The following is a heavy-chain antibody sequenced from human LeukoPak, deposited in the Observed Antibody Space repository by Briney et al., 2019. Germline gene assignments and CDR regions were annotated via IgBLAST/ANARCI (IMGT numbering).Heavy chain of an antibody. CDR3: ARGRWRTGDAFDI. CDR2: MNPNSGNT. J-gene: IGHJ3*02. D-gene: IGHD4-23*01. Sequence: ASVKVSCKASGGTFSSYAISWVRQATGQGLEWMGWMNPNSGNTGYAQKFQGRVTITRNTSISTAYMELSSLRSEDTAVYYCARGRWRTGDAFDIWGQGTMVTVSS. CDR1: GGTFSSYA. V-gene: IGHV1-8*03.